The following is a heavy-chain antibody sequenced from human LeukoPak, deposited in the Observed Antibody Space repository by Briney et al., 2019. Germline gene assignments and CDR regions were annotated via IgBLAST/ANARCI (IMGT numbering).Heavy chain of an antibody. V-gene: IGHV3-11*05. D-gene: IGHD5-24*01. CDR3: ARVNSMATPNYFDY. CDR1: GFTFSDYY. J-gene: IGHJ4*02. Sequence: GGSLRLSCAASGFTFSDYYVSWIRQAPGKGLEWVSYISSSSSYTNYADPVKGRFTISRDNAKNSLYLQMNSLRAEDTAVYYCARVNSMATPNYFDYWGQGTLVTVSS. CDR2: ISSSSSYT.